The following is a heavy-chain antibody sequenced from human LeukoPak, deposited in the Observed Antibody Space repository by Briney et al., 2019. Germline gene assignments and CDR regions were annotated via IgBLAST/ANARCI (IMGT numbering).Heavy chain of an antibody. D-gene: IGHD3-10*01. CDR3: ARDLRSITMVRAYGMDV. CDR1: GGTFSSYA. J-gene: IGHJ6*02. V-gene: IGHV1-69*04. Sequence: SVKVSCKASGGTFSSYAISWVRQAPGQGLEWMGRIIPILGIANYAQKFQGRVTTTADKSTSTAYMELSGLRSEDTAVYYCARDLRSITMVRAYGMDVWGQGTTVTVSS. CDR2: IIPILGIA.